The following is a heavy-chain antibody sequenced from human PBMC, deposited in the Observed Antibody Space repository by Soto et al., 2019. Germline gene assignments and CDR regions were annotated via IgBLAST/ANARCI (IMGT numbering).Heavy chain of an antibody. V-gene: IGHV3-33*01. J-gene: IGHJ6*02. Sequence: LRLSCAASGFTFPTYFMHWVRQAPGKGLEWVAVIWYDGSNKYFADSVKGRLTISRDNSKNTVSLQMNSLSADDTGLYYCVREPAVWGQGISVTVSS. CDR1: GFTFPTYF. CDR2: IWYDGSNK. CDR3: VREPAV.